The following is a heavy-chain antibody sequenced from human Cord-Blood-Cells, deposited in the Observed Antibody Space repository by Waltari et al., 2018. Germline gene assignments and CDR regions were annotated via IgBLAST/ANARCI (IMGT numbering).Heavy chain of an antibody. D-gene: IGHD4-4*01. V-gene: IGHV3-21*01. CDR3: ARAPATVVFDY. Sequence: EVQLVESGGGLVKPGGSLRLSCAASGFTFSSYSMNWVRQAPGKGLEWVSYISSSSSYIYYADSVKGRFTISRDNAKNSLYLQMNSLRAEDTAVYYCARAPATVVFDYWGQGTLVTVSS. J-gene: IGHJ4*02. CDR2: ISSSSSYI. CDR1: GFTFSSYS.